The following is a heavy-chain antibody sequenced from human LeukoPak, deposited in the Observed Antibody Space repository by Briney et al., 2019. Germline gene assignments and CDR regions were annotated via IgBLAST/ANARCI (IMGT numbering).Heavy chain of an antibody. CDR2: INPNSGDT. CDR3: ARDGPSMMIEFDY. J-gene: IGHJ4*02. D-gene: IGHD3-16*01. Sequence: ASVKVSCKASGYTFTSYGISWVRQAPGQGLEWMGWINPNSGDTNYAQNFQGRVTMTRDTSISTAYMELSRLRSDDTAVYYCARDGPSMMIEFDYWGQGTLVTVSS. V-gene: IGHV1-2*02. CDR1: GYTFTSYG.